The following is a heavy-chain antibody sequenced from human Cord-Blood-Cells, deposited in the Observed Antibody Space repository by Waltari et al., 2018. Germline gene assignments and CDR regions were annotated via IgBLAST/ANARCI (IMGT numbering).Heavy chain of an antibody. CDR3: ARGPHGSGSYDFDY. D-gene: IGHD3-10*01. CDR2: INHRGRT. V-gene: IGHV4-34*01. CDR1: GGSFSGYY. Sequence: QVQLQQWGAGLLNPSETLSLTCAVYGGSFSGYYWCWIRQPPGKGLEWIGEINHRGRTNYNTSLKSRVTISVDTSKNQFSLKLSSVTAADTAVYYCARGPHGSGSYDFDYWGQGTLVTVSS. J-gene: IGHJ4*02.